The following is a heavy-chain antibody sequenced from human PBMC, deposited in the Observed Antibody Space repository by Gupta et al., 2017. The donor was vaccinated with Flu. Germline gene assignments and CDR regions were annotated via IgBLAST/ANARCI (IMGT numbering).Heavy chain of an antibody. Sequence: EVQLLASGGGLVQPGGSLRLSCAASGFTFTNYALSWVRQAPGKGLEWVSGISGSGDSTHYADSVKGRFTISRDNSKDTLYLQMNRLRAEDTAVYYCAKARSSTTTSCSNYWGQGTLVTVSS. CDR2: ISGSGDST. CDR1: GFTFTNYA. CDR3: AKARSSTTTSCSNY. D-gene: IGHD2-2*01. V-gene: IGHV3-23*01. J-gene: IGHJ4*02.